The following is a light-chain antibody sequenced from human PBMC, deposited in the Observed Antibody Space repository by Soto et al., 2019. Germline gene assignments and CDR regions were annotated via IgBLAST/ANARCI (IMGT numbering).Light chain of an antibody. CDR1: QGISSS. V-gene: IGKV1-8*01. Sequence: ALRMTQSPSSLSASTGDRVTITCRASQGISSSLAWYQQKPGKAPKLLLYAASTLQSGVPSRFRGSVSGTEFTLTVSCLQSEDFATYYCQQYYSYPRTCGQGTKVEIK. J-gene: IGKJ1*01. CDR3: QQYYSYPRT. CDR2: AAS.